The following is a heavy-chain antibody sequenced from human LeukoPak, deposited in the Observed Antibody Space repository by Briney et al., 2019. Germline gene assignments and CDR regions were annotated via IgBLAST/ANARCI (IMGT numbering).Heavy chain of an antibody. D-gene: IGHD2-2*02. V-gene: IGHV3-30-3*01. CDR1: GFTFSSYA. Sequence: QPGRSLRLSCAASGFTFSSYAMHWVRQAPGKGLEWVAVISYDGSNKYYADSVKGRFTNSRDNSKNTLYLQMNSLRAEDTAVYYCAKDLGLGYCSSTSCHMSAFDIWGQGTMVTVSS. J-gene: IGHJ3*02. CDR2: ISYDGSNK. CDR3: AKDLGLGYCSSTSCHMSAFDI.